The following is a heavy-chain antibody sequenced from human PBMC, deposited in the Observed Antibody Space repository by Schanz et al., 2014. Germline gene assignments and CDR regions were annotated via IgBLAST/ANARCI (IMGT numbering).Heavy chain of an antibody. Sequence: EAHLVESGGGLVQPGGSLRLSCAASGFTFSSYWMHWVRQVPGKGLEWVSAISGGGGTTYYTDSVKGRFTISRDNSKSTLYLQMNSLRAEDTAVYYCAKDGPGGSGSYSADGGMDVWGQGTTVTVSS. J-gene: IGHJ6*02. V-gene: IGHV3-23*04. CDR1: GFTFSSYW. CDR2: ISGGGGTT. CDR3: AKDGPGGSGSYSADGGMDV. D-gene: IGHD3-10*01.